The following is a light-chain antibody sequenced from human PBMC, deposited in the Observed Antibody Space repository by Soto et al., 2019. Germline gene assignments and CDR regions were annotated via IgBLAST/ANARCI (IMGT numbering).Light chain of an antibody. CDR2: DAS. CDR3: QQSYSTTMYT. J-gene: IGKJ2*01. CDR1: QSISSW. V-gene: IGKV1-5*01. Sequence: DIQMTQSPSTLSASVGDRVTITCRASQSISSWLAWYQQKPGKAPKLLIYDASSLESGVPSRFSGSGSGTEFTLTISSLQPEDFATYYCQQSYSTTMYTFGQGTKLEIK.